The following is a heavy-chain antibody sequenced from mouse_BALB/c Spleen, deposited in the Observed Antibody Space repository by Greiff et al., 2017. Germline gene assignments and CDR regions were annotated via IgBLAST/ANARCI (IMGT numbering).Heavy chain of an antibody. D-gene: IGHD1-1*01. CDR1: GFTFSDYY. CDR3: AREGTTVVPY. CDR2: ISDGGSYT. Sequence: DVQLVESGGGLVKPGGSLKLSCAASGFTFSDYYMYWVRQTPEKRLEWVATISDGGSYTYYPDSVKGRFTISRDNAKNNLYLQMSSLKSEDTAMYYCAREGTTVVPYWGQGTLVTVSA. V-gene: IGHV5-4*02. J-gene: IGHJ3*01.